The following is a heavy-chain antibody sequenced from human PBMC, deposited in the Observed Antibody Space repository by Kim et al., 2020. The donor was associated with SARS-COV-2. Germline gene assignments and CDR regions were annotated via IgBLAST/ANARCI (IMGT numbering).Heavy chain of an antibody. CDR3: ASGWQWLGDY. V-gene: IGHV3-48*03. CDR1: GFTFSSYE. Sequence: GGSLRLSCAASGFTFSSYEMNWVRQAPGKGLEWVSYISSSGSTIYYADSVKGRFTISRDNAKNSLYLQMNSLRAEDTAVYYCASGWQWLGDYWGQGTLVTVSS. CDR2: ISSSGSTI. J-gene: IGHJ4*02. D-gene: IGHD6-19*01.